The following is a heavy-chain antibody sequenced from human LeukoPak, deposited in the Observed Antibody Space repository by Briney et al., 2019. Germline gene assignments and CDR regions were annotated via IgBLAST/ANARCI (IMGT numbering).Heavy chain of an antibody. V-gene: IGHV3-23*01. CDR1: GFTFSTYW. CDR3: GKEGGA. CDR2: IGGRGTST. J-gene: IGHJ5*02. Sequence: PGGSLRLSCAASGFTFSTYWMSWVRQAPGKGLEWVSAIGGRGTSTYYADSLGGRFTISRDNSKDMLCLQMNSLKVEDTATYYCGKEGGAWGQGTKVTVSS. D-gene: IGHD3-16*01.